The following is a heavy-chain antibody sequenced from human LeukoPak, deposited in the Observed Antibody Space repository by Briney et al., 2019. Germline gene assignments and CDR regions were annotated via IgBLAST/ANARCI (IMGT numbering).Heavy chain of an antibody. CDR1: GFSLRSSE. J-gene: IGHJ5*02. D-gene: IGHD2-8*01. Sequence: GGSLRLSCAASGFSLRSSEMNWVRQAPGKGPEWVALINSADNVEYYTDSVRGRFTMSRDNAKDLLYLHLNSLRDEDTAVYYCARDTVNGPFVISLDLWGQGVLVTVSS. CDR3: ARDTVNGPFVISLDL. V-gene: IGHV3-48*03. CDR2: INSADNVE.